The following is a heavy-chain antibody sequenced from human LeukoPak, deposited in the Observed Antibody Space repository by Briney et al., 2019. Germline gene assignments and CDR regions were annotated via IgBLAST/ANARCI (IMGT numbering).Heavy chain of an antibody. Sequence: SETLSLTCTVSGYSISSGYYWAWIRQPPGKGLEWIGSIFHTGSTYHNPSLKSRVTISVDSSKNQFSLKLNSVTAADTAVYYCARDHSSSSEDYWGQGTLVTVSS. CDR1: GYSISSGYY. D-gene: IGHD6-13*01. CDR3: ARDHSSSSEDY. J-gene: IGHJ4*02. CDR2: IFHTGST. V-gene: IGHV4-38-2*02.